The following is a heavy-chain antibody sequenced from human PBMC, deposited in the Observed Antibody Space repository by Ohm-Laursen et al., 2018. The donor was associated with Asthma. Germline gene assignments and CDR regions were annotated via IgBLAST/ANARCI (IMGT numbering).Heavy chain of an antibody. V-gene: IGHV1-69*13. CDR1: GGTFSSYA. CDR2: IIPIFGTA. J-gene: IGHJ6*02. CDR3: AAAFCGGDCYYYYYYGMDV. D-gene: IGHD2-21*02. Sequence: SVKVSCKASGGTFSSYAISWVRQAPGQGLEWMGGIIPIFGTANYAQKFQGRVTITADESTSTAYMELSSLRSEDTAVYYCAAAFCGGDCYYYYYYGMDVWGQGTTVTVSS.